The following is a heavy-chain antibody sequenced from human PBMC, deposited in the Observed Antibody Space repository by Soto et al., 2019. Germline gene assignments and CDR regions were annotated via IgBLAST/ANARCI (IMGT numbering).Heavy chain of an antibody. V-gene: IGHV4-39*01. Sequence: SETLSLTCTVSGGSISGSSFYWGWIRQPPGKGLEWVASITSRGVTHYNPSLKSRLTISVDTSKNQFSVDLSSVTAADTAVYYCASPQYFAWGQGALVTVSS. CDR1: GGSISGSSFY. CDR2: ITSRGVT. D-gene: IGHD3-9*01. CDR3: ASPQYFA. J-gene: IGHJ4*02.